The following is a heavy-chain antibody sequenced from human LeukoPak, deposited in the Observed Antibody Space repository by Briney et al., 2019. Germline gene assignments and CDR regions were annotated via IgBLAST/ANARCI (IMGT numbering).Heavy chain of an antibody. CDR3: AREMGILWFGEPEEVGLFDY. CDR1: GFTFSSYA. D-gene: IGHD3-10*01. V-gene: IGHV3-23*01. CDR2: ISGSGGST. Sequence: QSGGSLRLSCAASGFTFSSYAMSWVRQAPGKGLEWVSAISGSGGSTYYADSVKGRFTISRDNAKNSLYLQMNSLRAEDTAVYYCAREMGILWFGEPEEVGLFDYWGQGTLVTVSS. J-gene: IGHJ4*02.